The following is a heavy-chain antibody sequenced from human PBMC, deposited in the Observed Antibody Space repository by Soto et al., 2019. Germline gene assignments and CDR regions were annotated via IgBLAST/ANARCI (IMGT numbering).Heavy chain of an antibody. J-gene: IGHJ4*02. D-gene: IGHD2-2*01. CDR2: ISSSSSYI. CDR3: ARGSGWGILVPAVN. CDR1: GFTFSSYS. V-gene: IGHV3-21*01. Sequence: PGGSLGLSCAASGFTFSSYSMNWVRQAPGKGLEWVSSISSSSSYIYYADSVKGRFTISRDNAKNSLYLQMNSLRAEDTAVYYCARGSGWGILVPAVNWGQGTLVTVSS.